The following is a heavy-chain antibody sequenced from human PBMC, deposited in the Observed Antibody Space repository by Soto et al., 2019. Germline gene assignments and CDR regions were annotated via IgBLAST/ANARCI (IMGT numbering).Heavy chain of an antibody. CDR3: ARDPKYYYDSSGYFDY. CDR2: ISSSSSYI. V-gene: IGHV3-21*01. J-gene: IGHJ4*02. CDR1: GFTFSSYS. Sequence: GGSLRLSCAASGFTFSSYSMNWVRQAPGKGLEWVSSISSSSSYIYYADSVKGRFTISRDNAKNSLYLQMNSLRAEDTAVYYCARDPKYYYDSSGYFDYWGQGTLVTVSS. D-gene: IGHD3-22*01.